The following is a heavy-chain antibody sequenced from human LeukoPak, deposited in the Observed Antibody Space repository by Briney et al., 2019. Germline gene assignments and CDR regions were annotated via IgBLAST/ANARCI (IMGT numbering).Heavy chain of an antibody. D-gene: IGHD1-26*01. CDR1: GYTFTSYY. CDR3: ARATRAGLWPKRGHLFDY. V-gene: IGHV1-46*01. CDR2: INPSGGST. Sequence: REASVKVSCKASGYTFTSYYMHWVRQAPGQGLEWMGVINPSGGSTSYAQKCQGRVTMTRDTSTSTVYMELSSLRSEDTAVYYCARATRAGLWPKRGHLFDYWGQGTLVTVSS. J-gene: IGHJ4*02.